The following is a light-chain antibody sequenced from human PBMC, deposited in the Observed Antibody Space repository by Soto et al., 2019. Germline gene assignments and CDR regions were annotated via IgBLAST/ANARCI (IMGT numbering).Light chain of an antibody. J-gene: IGKJ5*01. Sequence: EIVLTQSPGTLSLSPGDRATLSCRASQSVSSSYLAWLQQKPGQAPRLLIYGASSRATGNPDRFSGSGSGTDFTLTISRLEPEDFAVYYCQQYDSSPITFGQGTRLEI. CDR2: GAS. V-gene: IGKV3-20*01. CDR3: QQYDSSPIT. CDR1: QSVSSSY.